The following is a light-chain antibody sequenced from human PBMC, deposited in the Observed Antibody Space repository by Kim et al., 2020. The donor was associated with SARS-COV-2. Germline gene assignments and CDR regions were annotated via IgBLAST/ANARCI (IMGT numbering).Light chain of an antibody. Sequence: ALVKTVRITCKGDSLRSYYASWYQQKPGQAPVLVIYGKNNRTAGIPDRFSGSSSGNTASLTITGAQAEDEADYYCNSRDSSGNHWVFGGGTQLTVL. V-gene: IGLV3-19*01. CDR3: NSRDSSGNHWV. CDR1: SLRSYY. J-gene: IGLJ3*02. CDR2: GKN.